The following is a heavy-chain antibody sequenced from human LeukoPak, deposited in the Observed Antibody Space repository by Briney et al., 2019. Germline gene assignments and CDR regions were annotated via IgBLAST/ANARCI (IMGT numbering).Heavy chain of an antibody. D-gene: IGHD3-22*01. V-gene: IGHV3-21*04. Sequence: KPGGSLRLSCAASGFTFSSYSMNWVRQAPGKGLEWVSSISSSSSYIYYADSVKGRFTISRDNSKNTLYLQMNSLRAEDTAVYYCAKDLLSAALSTYYYDSSGSNYWGQGTLVTVSS. J-gene: IGHJ4*02. CDR1: GFTFSSYS. CDR3: AKDLLSAALSTYYYDSSGSNY. CDR2: ISSSSSYI.